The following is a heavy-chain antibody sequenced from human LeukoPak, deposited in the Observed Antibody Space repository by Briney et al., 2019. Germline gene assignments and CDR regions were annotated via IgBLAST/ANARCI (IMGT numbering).Heavy chain of an antibody. V-gene: IGHV4-39*01. J-gene: IGHJ3*02. CDR2: IYYSGST. Sequence: PSETLSLTCTVSGGSISSSSYYWGWIRQPPGKGLEGIGSIYYSGSTYYNPSLKSRVTISVDTSKNQLSLNLSSVTAADTAVYDCARGYPGYDAFDIWGQGTMVTVSS. CDR1: GGSISSSSYY. D-gene: IGHD5-12*01. CDR3: ARGYPGYDAFDI.